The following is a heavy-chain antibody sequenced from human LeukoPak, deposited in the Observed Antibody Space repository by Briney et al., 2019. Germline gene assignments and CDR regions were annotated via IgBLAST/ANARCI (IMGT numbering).Heavy chain of an antibody. CDR1: GGSINSGPYY. Sequence: PSETLSLTCTVSGGSINSGPYYWGWIRQSPGKGLEWIGSMYYTGSTYYNLSLKSRITIFLDTSKNQFSLTLGSVTATDTAVYYCARHRTDVVRGHIYYFDYWGPGTLVSVSS. J-gene: IGHJ4*02. CDR2: MYYTGST. V-gene: IGHV4-39*01. CDR3: ARHRTDVVRGHIYYFDY. D-gene: IGHD1-26*01.